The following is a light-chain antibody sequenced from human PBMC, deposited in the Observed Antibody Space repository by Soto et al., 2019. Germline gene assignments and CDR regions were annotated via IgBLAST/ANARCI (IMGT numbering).Light chain of an antibody. CDR1: QSVSSY. V-gene: IGKV3-11*01. J-gene: IGKJ2*01. CDR3: QQYNSYPYT. CDR2: DAS. Sequence: EIVLTQSPATLSLSPGERATLSCRASQSVSSYFAWYQQKPGQPPRLLIYDASNRATGIPARFSGSGSGTDFTLTISSLQPDDFATYYCQQYNSYPYTFGQGTKLEIK.